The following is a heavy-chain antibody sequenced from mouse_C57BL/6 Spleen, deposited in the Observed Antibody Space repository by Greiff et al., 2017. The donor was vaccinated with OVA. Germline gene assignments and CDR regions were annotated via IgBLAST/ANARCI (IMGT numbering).Heavy chain of an antibody. Sequence: EVKVEESGPGLVKPSQSLSLTCSVTGYSITSGYYWNWIRQFPGNKLEWMGYISYDGSNNYNPSLKNRISITRDTSKNQFFLKLNSVTTEDTATYYCAKGSSYLFDYWGQGTTLTVSS. CDR3: AKGSSYLFDY. CDR2: ISYDGSN. CDR1: GYSITSGYY. J-gene: IGHJ2*01. V-gene: IGHV3-6*01. D-gene: IGHD1-1*01.